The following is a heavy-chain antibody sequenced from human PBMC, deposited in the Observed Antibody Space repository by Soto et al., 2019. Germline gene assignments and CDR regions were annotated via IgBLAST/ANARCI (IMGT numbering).Heavy chain of an antibody. CDR3: AKSAVFAFGGPKPDAFDI. Sequence: GGSLRLSCAASGFTFSSYAMSWVRQAPGKGLEWVSAISGSGGSTYYADSVKGRFTISRDNSKNTLYLQMNSLRAEDTAVYYCAKSAVFAFGGPKPDAFDIWGQGTMVTVSS. CDR1: GFTFSSYA. J-gene: IGHJ3*02. D-gene: IGHD3-16*01. CDR2: ISGSGGST. V-gene: IGHV3-23*01.